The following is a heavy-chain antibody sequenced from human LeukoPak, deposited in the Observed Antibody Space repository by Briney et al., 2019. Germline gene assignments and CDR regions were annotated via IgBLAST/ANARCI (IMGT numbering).Heavy chain of an antibody. V-gene: IGHV3-49*03. CDR2: IRSKAYGGTT. J-gene: IGHJ4*02. CDR3: TRDIASRSCYYLELY. Sequence: QTGGSLRLSCTASGFTFGDYAMSWFRQAPGKGLEWVGFIRSKAYGGTTEYAASVKGRFTISRDDSKSIAYLQMNGLTTEDTAVYYSTRDIASRSCYYLELYWGQGTLVTVSS. D-gene: IGHD3-22*01. CDR1: GFTFGDYA.